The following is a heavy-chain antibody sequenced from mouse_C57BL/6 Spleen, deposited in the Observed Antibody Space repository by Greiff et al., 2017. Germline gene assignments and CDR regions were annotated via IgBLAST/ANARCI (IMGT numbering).Heavy chain of an antibody. Sequence: QVQLQQPGAELVKPGASVQVSCKASGYTFTSYWMHWVKQRPGQGLEWIGRLHPSDIDTNYNQKFKGKATFTVDKSSSTAYMQLSSLTSEDSAVYYCAIDWDDAMDYWGQGTSVTVSS. CDR1: GYTFTSYW. D-gene: IGHD4-1*01. V-gene: IGHV1-74*01. CDR3: AIDWDDAMDY. CDR2: LHPSDIDT. J-gene: IGHJ4*01.